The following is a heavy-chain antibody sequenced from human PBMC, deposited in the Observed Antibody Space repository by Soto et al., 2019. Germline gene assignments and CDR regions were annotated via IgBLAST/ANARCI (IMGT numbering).Heavy chain of an antibody. Sequence: GESLKISCQGSGYSFASYWIGWVRQMPGKGLEWMGIIYPGDSDTKYSPSFQGQVTISADKSISTAYLQWSSLKASDSAMYYCARHDRAGWTEYIYYAMDVWGKGNTVPPSS. V-gene: IGHV5-51*01. J-gene: IGHJ6*04. D-gene: IGHD6-19*01. CDR1: GYSFASYW. CDR2: IYPGDSDT. CDR3: ARHDRAGWTEYIYYAMDV.